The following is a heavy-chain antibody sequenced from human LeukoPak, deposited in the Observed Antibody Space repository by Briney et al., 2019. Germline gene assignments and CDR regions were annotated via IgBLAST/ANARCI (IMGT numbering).Heavy chain of an antibody. J-gene: IGHJ5*02. Sequence: SETLSLTCTVSGGSISSSSYYWGWIRQPPGKGLEWIGNIYYSGNTYYNPSLKSRVTISVDTSKNQFSLKLSSVTAADTAVYYCARDGGYCSGGSCLGWFDPWGQGTLVTVSS. D-gene: IGHD2-15*01. V-gene: IGHV4-39*07. CDR1: GGSISSSSYY. CDR2: IYYSGNT. CDR3: ARDGGYCSGGSCLGWFDP.